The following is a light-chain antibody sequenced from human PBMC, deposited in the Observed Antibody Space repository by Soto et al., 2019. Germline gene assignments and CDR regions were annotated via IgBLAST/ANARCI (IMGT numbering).Light chain of an antibody. V-gene: IGLV2-14*01. CDR3: SSYTSSSTLV. J-gene: IGLJ2*01. CDR1: SSDVGGYNY. Sequence: QSVLTQPASVSGSPGQSITISCTGTSSDVGGYNYVSWYQQHPGKAPKLIIYDVSNRPSGVSNRFSGSKSGNTASLTISGLQAEDEADYDCSSYTSSSTLVFGGGTKLTVL. CDR2: DVS.